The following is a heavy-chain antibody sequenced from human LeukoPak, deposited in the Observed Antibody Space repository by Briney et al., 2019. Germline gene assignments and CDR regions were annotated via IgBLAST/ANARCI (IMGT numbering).Heavy chain of an antibody. CDR3: ARIVGADDAFDI. V-gene: IGHV1-8*02. Sequence: ASVKVSCKASGYSFTSYDINWVRQATGQGLEWMGWMYPNSGNTGYAQKFQGRVTMTGNTSISTAYMELSSLRSEDTAVYYCARIVGADDAFDIWGQGTMVTVSS. CDR1: GYSFTSYD. J-gene: IGHJ3*02. D-gene: IGHD1-26*01. CDR2: MYPNSGNT.